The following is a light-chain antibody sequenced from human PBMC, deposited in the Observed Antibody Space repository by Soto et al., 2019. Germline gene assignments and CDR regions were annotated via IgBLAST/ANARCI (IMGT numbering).Light chain of an antibody. Sequence: IQLTQSPSSLSASVGDRVTITCLASQGISSYLAWYQQKPRKAPMLLIYAASTLQSGVPSRFSGSGSGTDFTLTISSLQPEDFATYYCQQLNSYPVTFGQGTRLEIK. CDR2: AAS. J-gene: IGKJ5*01. CDR3: QQLNSYPVT. CDR1: QGISSY. V-gene: IGKV1-9*01.